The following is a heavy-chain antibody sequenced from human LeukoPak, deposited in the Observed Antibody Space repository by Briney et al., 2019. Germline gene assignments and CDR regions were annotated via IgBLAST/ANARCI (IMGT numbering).Heavy chain of an antibody. V-gene: IGHV4-4*02. D-gene: IGHD3-10*01. CDR1: GGSISNGNW. CDR2: IDDSGST. CDR3: ARQGSGSPGTSYYYYYMSV. J-gene: IGHJ6*03. Sequence: SETLSLTCAVAGGSISNGNWCSWVRQPPGKGLEWIGEIDDSGSTHYNPSLKSRVTISVDTSKNQFSLKLTSVTAADTAVNYCARQGSGSPGTSYYYYYMSVWGKGTTVTISS.